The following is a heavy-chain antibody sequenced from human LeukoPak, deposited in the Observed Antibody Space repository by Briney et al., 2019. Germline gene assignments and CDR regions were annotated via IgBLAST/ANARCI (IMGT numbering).Heavy chain of an antibody. CDR3: ARGLYSSTWYAFDY. CDR2: ISSSGNSI. D-gene: IGHD6-13*01. V-gene: IGHV3-11*04. CDR1: GFTFPDAW. Sequence: GGSLRLSCIASGFTFPDAWMNWVRQAPGEGLEWVSYISSSGNSIHYADSVKGRFTISRDNAKNALYLLMNSLRAEDAALYYCARGLYSSTWYAFDYWGQGTLVTVSS. J-gene: IGHJ4*02.